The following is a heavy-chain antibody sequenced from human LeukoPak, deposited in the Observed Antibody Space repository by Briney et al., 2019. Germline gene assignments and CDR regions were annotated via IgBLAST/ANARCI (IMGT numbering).Heavy chain of an antibody. CDR3: ARGYYQSRNNWSDP. CDR2: IYYSGST. V-gene: IGHV4-31*03. J-gene: IGHJ5*02. Sequence: PSQTLSLTCTVSGGSISSGGYYWSWIRQHPGKGLEWIGYIYYSGSTYYNPSLQSRVTISVHTSKNQFSLKVSSVTAADTAVYYCARGYYQSRNNWSDPWGQGTLVTVSS. D-gene: IGHD3-22*01. CDR1: GGSISSGGYY.